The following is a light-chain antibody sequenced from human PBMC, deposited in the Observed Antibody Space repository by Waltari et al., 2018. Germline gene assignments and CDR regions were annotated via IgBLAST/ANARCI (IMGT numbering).Light chain of an antibody. Sequence: DIVMTQSPDSLAVSLGERATMSCKSSQSVLYSPNNKNYLGWDQQKPGQPPKLLIYWASTRESGVPDRFSGSGSGTDFTLTISNLQAEDVAVYYCLQYYSAPRTFGGGTKVEIK. V-gene: IGKV4-1*01. J-gene: IGKJ4*01. CDR2: WAS. CDR3: LQYYSAPRT. CDR1: QSVLYSPNNKNY.